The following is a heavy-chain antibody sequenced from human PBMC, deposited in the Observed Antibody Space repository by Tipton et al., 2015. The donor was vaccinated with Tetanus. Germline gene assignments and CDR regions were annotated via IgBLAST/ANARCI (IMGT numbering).Heavy chain of an antibody. J-gene: IGHJ4*02. D-gene: IGHD5-18*01. V-gene: IGHV4-39*01. CDR2: IYYSGST. CDR3: ARLAHTAMVND. CDR1: GGSISSSSYY. Sequence: TLSLTCTVSGGSISSSSYYWGWIRQPPGKGLEWIGSIYYSGSTYYNPSLKSRVTISVDTSKNQFSLKLSSVTAADTAVYYCARLAHTAMVNDWGQGTLVTVSS.